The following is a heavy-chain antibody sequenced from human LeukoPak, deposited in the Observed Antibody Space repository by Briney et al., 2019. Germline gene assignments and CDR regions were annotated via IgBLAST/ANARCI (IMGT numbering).Heavy chain of an antibody. CDR2: IYTSGST. Sequence: PSETLSLTCTVSGGSISTDNYYWSWIRQPAGKGLEWIGHIYTSGSTIYNPSLKSRVTISIDTSENQFSLKLSSVTAADTAVYYCAYYYDSSGFYPEMSWGQGILVTVSS. J-gene: IGHJ4*02. V-gene: IGHV4-61*09. CDR3: AYYYDSSGFYPEMS. CDR1: GGSISTDNYY. D-gene: IGHD3-22*01.